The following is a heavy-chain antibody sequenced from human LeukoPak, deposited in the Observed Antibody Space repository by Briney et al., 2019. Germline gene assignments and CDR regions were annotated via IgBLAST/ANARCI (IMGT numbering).Heavy chain of an antibody. CDR2: IFYSGST. V-gene: IGHV4-59*01. J-gene: IGHJ3*02. CDR1: GGSISTDY. D-gene: IGHD4-17*01. CDR3: ARKYGDYASDAFDI. Sequence: SETLSLTCTVSGGSISTDYWSWIRQPPGKGLEWIGNIFYSGSTNYNPSLKSRVTISIDTSKNQFSLKLSSVTAADTAVYYCARKYGDYASDAFDIWGQGTMVSVSS.